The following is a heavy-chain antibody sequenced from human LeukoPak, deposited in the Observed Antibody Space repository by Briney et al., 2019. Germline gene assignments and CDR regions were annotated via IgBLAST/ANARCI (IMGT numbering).Heavy chain of an antibody. J-gene: IGHJ4*02. V-gene: IGHV3-30*02. CDR2: IRYDGSNK. Sequence: GGSLRLSCAASGFTFSSYGMYWVRQAPGKGLEWVAFIRYDGSNKYYADSVKGRFTISRDNSKNTLYLQMKSLRAEDTAVYYCARVNSGGSGSPFDYWGQGTLVTVSS. D-gene: IGHD3-10*01. CDR1: GFTFSSYG. CDR3: ARVNSGGSGSPFDY.